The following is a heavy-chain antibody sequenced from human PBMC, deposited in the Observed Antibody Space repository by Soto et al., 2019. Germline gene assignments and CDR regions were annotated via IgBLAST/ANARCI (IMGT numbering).Heavy chain of an antibody. CDR1: GYTFTYYH. CDR3: ARDTYTSGLLLYLDY. D-gene: IGHD5-18*01. CDR2: INPYGGDT. Sequence: GASVKVSCKASGYTFTYYHVHWVRQAPGQGLEWMGIINPYGGDTTYAQKFQGRVTMTRDTSTSTVYMELSSLRSEDTALYYCARDTYTSGLLLYLDYWGQGALVTVSS. J-gene: IGHJ4*02. V-gene: IGHV1-46*01.